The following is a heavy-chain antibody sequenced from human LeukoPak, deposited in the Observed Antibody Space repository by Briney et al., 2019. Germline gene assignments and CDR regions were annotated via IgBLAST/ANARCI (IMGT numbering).Heavy chain of an antibody. V-gene: IGHV1-2*02. Sequence: VASLKLSCTASGYTFSGYCMHWVRQAPGQGLEWMGWINPNSGGTNYAQKFQGRVTMTWDTSISTAYMELSRLRSDDTAVYYCARERIGYSYLSDWGQGTLVTVSS. J-gene: IGHJ4*02. CDR2: INPNSGGT. D-gene: IGHD5-18*01. CDR1: GYTFSGYC. CDR3: ARERIGYSYLSD.